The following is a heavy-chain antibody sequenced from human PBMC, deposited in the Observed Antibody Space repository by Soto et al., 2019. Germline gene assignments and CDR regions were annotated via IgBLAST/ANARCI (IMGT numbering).Heavy chain of an antibody. CDR3: ARARRVAAAGNNWFDP. J-gene: IGHJ5*02. CDR1: GYTFTSYG. CDR2: ISAYNGNT. Sequence: ASVKVSCKASGYTFTSYGISWVRQAPGQGLEWMGWISAYNGNTNYAQKLQGRVTMTTDTSTSTAYMELRSLRSDDTAVYYCARARRVAAAGNNWFDPWGQGTLVTVPQ. D-gene: IGHD6-13*01. V-gene: IGHV1-18*01.